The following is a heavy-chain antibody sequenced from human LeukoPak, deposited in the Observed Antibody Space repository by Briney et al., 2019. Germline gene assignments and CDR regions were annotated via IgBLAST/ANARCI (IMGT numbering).Heavy chain of an antibody. J-gene: IGHJ3*02. CDR2: ISYIGST. D-gene: IGHD3-10*01. V-gene: IGHV4-59*02. CDR3: ASPMTFVVRGVKGIDAFDI. CDR1: GGSVSSYY. Sequence: SETLSLTCTVSGGSVSSYYWTWIRQPPGKGLEWIGYISYIGSTNYSPSLKSRVTISVDRSKNQFSLKLSSVTAADTAVYYCASPMTFVVRGVKGIDAFDIWGQGTMVTVSS.